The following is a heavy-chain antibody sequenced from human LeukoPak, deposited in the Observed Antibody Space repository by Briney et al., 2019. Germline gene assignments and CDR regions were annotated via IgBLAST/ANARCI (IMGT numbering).Heavy chain of an antibody. CDR1: GFTYSTYA. D-gene: IGHD3-9*01. Sequence: GGSLTLSCVASGFTYSTYAMSWVRQAPGKDLEWVSYINSSPSTTYHAHSVKGRFTISRANAKDSLFLRMNSLRAEDTAVYYCAPPLGGGFDWLLLEYWGRGTLVTVSS. V-gene: IGHV3-48*01. J-gene: IGHJ4*02. CDR3: APPLGGGFDWLLLEY. CDR2: INSSPSTT.